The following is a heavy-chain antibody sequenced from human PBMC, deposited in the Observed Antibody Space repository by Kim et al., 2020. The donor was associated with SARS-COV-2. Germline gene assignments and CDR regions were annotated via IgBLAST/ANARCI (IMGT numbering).Heavy chain of an antibody. J-gene: IGHJ4*02. V-gene: IGHV1-3*01. CDR2: GNT. CDR3: ARGAVYFDY. Sequence: GNTKYSQKFKGRTTITRDTSATTAYMEVSSLRSEDTAVYYCARGAVYFDYWGQGTLVTVSS.